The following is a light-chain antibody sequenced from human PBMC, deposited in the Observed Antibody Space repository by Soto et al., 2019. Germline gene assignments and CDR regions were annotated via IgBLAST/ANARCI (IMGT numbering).Light chain of an antibody. CDR1: SSNIGAAYD. J-gene: IGLJ3*02. Sequence: QSMLTQPPSVSGAPGQRVTISCTGSSSNIGAAYDVHWYQQVPGTAPKLLIYGNSNRASGVPDRFSGSKSGTSVSLAITGLQTEDEADYYCQSYDSSLSGSVFGGGTQLTVL. V-gene: IGLV1-40*01. CDR3: QSYDSSLSGSV. CDR2: GNS.